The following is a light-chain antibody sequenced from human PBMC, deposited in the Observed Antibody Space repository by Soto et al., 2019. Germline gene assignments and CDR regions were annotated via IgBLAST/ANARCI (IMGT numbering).Light chain of an antibody. CDR2: RDN. Sequence: QSLLSQPPSASGTPGQRVTISCSGSISNVGSNYVYWYQQLPGTAPKLLIYRDNQRPSGVPDRCSASKSGTSAYLAISGLRSEDEAVYYCAACDDTLSGDWVFGGGTKLTVL. J-gene: IGLJ3*02. V-gene: IGLV1-47*01. CDR3: AACDDTLSGDWV. CDR1: ISNVGSNY.